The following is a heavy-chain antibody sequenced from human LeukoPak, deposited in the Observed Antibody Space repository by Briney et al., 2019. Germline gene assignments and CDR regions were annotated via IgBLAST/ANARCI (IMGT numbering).Heavy chain of an antibody. CDR1: GYTFTNYY. CDR3: ARDHGYPNWFDP. V-gene: IGHV1-46*01. CDR2: INPSGGNT. Sequence: ASVKVSCRASGYTFTNYYIHWVRQAPGQGLEWMGIINPSGGNTNYAQKFQGRVTMTRDTSTSTVYMELSSLRSGDTAVYYCARDHGYPNWFDPWGQGTLVTVSS. D-gene: IGHD5-18*01. J-gene: IGHJ5*02.